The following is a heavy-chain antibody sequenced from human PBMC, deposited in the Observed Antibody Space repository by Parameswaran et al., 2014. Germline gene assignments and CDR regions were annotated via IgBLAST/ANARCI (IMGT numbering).Heavy chain of an antibody. D-gene: IGHD3/OR15-3a*01. CDR2: INPNSGGT. V-gene: IGHV1-2*02. J-gene: IGHJ4*02. CDR3: ARRSVSPSWTKHFDY. Sequence: WVRQAPGQGLEWMGWINPNSGGTNYAQKFQGRVTMTRDTSISTAYMELSRLRSDDTAVYYCARRSVSPSWTKHFDYWGQGTLVTVSS.